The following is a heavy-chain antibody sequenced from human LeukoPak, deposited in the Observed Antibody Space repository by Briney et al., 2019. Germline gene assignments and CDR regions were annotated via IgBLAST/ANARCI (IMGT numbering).Heavy chain of an antibody. CDR3: ARNPYQNAFDI. V-gene: IGHV3-21*01. J-gene: IGHJ3*02. CDR2: ISSSSSYI. Sequence: GGSLRLSCTASGFTFGDYAMSWFRQAPGKGLEWVSSISSSSSYIYYADSVKGRFTISRDNAKSSLYLQMNSLRAEDTAVYYCARNPYQNAFDIWGQGTMVTVSS. CDR1: GFTFGDYA.